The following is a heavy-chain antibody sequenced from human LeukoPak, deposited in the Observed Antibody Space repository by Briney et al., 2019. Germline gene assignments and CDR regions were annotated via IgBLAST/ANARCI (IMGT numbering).Heavy chain of an antibody. CDR3: ARDPRGGNYYGSRDAFDI. D-gene: IGHD1-26*01. V-gene: IGHV4-59*01. CDR1: GGSIRSYY. J-gene: IGHJ3*02. Sequence: SETLSLTCTVSGGSIRSYYWSWIRQPPGKGLEWIGYIYNSGSTDYNPSLKSRVTISGDTSKNQFSLKLSSVTAADTAVYYCARDPRGGNYYGSRDAFDIWGQGTMVTVSS. CDR2: IYNSGST.